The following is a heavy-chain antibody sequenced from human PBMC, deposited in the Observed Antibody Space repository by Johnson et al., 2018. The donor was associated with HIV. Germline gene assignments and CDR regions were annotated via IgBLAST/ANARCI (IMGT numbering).Heavy chain of an antibody. J-gene: IGHJ3*02. CDR2: TNNDGSTT. Sequence: VQLVESGGGLVQPGGSLRLSCAASGLSFSRSWMHWVRQAPGKGLVWVSRTNNDGSTTTYADSVKGRFTVSRDKVKNTLHLQMNSLRAEDTAVYYCAFIEYSSLDAFDIWGQGTMVTVSS. D-gene: IGHD6-6*01. CDR3: AFIEYSSLDAFDI. CDR1: GLSFSRSW. V-gene: IGHV3-74*02.